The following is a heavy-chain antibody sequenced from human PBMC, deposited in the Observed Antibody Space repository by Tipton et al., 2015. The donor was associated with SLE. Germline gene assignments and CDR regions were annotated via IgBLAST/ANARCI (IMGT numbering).Heavy chain of an antibody. CDR2: ISYDGSNK. Sequence: SLRLSCAASGFTFSSYAMHWVHQAPGKGLEWVAVISYDGSNKYYADSVKGRFTISRDNSKNTLYLQMNSLRAEDTAVYYCARDPHESLYSSSIFDYWGQGTLVTVSA. V-gene: IGHV3-30*04. CDR1: GFTFSSYA. D-gene: IGHD6-6*01. CDR3: ARDPHESLYSSSIFDY. J-gene: IGHJ4*02.